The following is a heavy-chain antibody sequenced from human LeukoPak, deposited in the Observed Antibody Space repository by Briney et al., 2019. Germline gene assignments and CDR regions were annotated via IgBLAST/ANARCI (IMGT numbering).Heavy chain of an antibody. D-gene: IGHD3-22*01. CDR2: INSDGSVR. J-gene: IGHJ4*02. Sequence: GGSLRLSCAVSGFTFDNYWMHWVRQAPGKGLMWVSHINSDGSVRNYADSVKGRFTISRDNAKKTVDLHISSLKAEDTAVYYCARGNFYDSGGYRDWGQGTLVTVSS. CDR1: GFTFDNYW. V-gene: IGHV3-74*01. CDR3: ARGNFYDSGGYRD.